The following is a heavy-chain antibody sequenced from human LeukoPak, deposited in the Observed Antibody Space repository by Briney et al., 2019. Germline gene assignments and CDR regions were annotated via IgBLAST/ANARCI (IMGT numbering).Heavy chain of an antibody. CDR3: ALDWRGKYGGNSNY. Sequence: VASVKVSCKASGGTFSSYAISWVRQAPGQGLEWMGGIIPIFGTANYAQKFQGRVTITADKSTSTAYMELSSLRSEDTAVYYCALDWRGKYGGNSNYWGQGTLVTVSS. D-gene: IGHD4-23*01. V-gene: IGHV1-69*06. CDR1: GGTFSSYA. CDR2: IIPIFGTA. J-gene: IGHJ4*02.